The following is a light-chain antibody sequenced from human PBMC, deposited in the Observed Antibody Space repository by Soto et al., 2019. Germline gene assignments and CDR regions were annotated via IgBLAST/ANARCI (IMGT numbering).Light chain of an antibody. CDR1: QSVSSY. V-gene: IGKV3-11*01. J-gene: IGKJ1*01. Sequence: EIVLTQSPATLSLSAGEIATISCWASQSVSSYLAWYQQKPGQAPRLLIYDASNWATGIPARFSFSGTVTYFTLTISSRQHQDYFVNYCHQRSNWPPRTFGHGTKVDIK. CDR3: HQRSNWPPRT. CDR2: DAS.